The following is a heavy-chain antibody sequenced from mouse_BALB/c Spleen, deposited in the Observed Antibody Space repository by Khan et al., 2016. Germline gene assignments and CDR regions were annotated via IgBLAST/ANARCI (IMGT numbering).Heavy chain of an antibody. CDR3: SSDYYGFAY. D-gene: IGHD1-1*01. CDR1: GFSLTGYG. Sequence: QVQLKESGPGLVAPSQSLSITCTVSGFSLTGYGVNWVRQPPGKGLEWLGKIWADGRTDYNSAPKSRVSISKDNSKSQVVLKMNSLQTDDTANYCCSSDYYGFAYWGQGTLVIVSA. CDR2: IWADGRT. V-gene: IGHV2-6-7*01. J-gene: IGHJ3*01.